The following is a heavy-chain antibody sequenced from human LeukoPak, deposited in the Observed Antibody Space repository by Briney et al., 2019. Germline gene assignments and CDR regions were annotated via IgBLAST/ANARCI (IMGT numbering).Heavy chain of an antibody. Sequence: GEALQISFKGAGGSFTSYWIGWGRRMPGKGGEGRGIIYPGDSATTYSPSFQGQLPISADESISTAYLQWSSLKASDTAMYYCARRNPLTQDAFDIWGQGTMVTVSS. J-gene: IGHJ3*02. V-gene: IGHV5-51*01. CDR3: ARRNPLTQDAFDI. D-gene: IGHD2-21*02. CDR1: GGSFTSYW. CDR2: IYPGDSAT.